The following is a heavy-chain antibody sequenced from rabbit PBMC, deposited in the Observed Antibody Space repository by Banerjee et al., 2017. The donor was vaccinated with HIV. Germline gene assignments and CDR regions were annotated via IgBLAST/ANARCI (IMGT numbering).Heavy chain of an antibody. V-gene: IGHV1S40*01. D-gene: IGHD1-1*01. CDR1: GFSFSTTYY. CDR2: INTGSGGT. J-gene: IGHJ4*01. CDR3: ARDDSGSGSYDNFSL. Sequence: QSLEESGGDLVKPGASLTLTCTASGFSFSTTYYMCWVRQAPGKGLEWIACINTGSGGTYYASWAKGRFTISKTSSTTVTLQMTSLTAADTATYFCARDDSGSGSYDNFSLWGPGTLVTVS.